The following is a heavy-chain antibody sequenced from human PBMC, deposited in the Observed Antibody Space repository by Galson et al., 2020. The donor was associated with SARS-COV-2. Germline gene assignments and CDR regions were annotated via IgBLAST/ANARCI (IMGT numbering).Heavy chain of an antibody. CDR3: AHRPQLILLHGWFDP. D-gene: IGHD2-15*01. CDR1: GFSLSTSGVG. Sequence: ESGPTLVKPTQTLTLTCTFSGFSLSTSGVGVGWIRQPPGKALERLALIYWDDDKRYSPSLKSRLTITKDTSTNQVVLTMTNMDPVDTATYYCAHRPQLILLHGWFDPWGQGTLVTVSS. CDR2: IYWDDDK. V-gene: IGHV2-5*02. J-gene: IGHJ5*02.